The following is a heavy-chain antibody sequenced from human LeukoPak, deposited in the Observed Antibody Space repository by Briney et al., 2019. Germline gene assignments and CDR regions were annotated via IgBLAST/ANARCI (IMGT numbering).Heavy chain of an antibody. CDR1: GFTFSTYG. V-gene: IGHV3-30*02. Sequence: GGSLRLSCAASGFTFSTYGMHWVRQAPGKGLEWVAFIRYDGSNKYYADSVKGRFTISRDNSENTLYLQMNSLRAEDTAVYYCAKDALYCSSTSCYLFDYWGQGTLVTVSS. CDR3: AKDALYCSSTSCYLFDY. CDR2: IRYDGSNK. J-gene: IGHJ4*02. D-gene: IGHD2-2*01.